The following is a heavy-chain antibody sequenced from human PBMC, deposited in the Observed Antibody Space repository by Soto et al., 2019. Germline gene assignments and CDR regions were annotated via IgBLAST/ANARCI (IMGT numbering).Heavy chain of an antibody. CDR2: IYYSGST. Sequence: PSETLSLTCTVSGGSISSYYWSWIRQPPGKGLEWIGYIYYSGSTNYNPSLKSRVTISVDTSKNQFSLKLSSVTAADTAVYYCARHSHYYDSSGYYSFDYWGQGTLVTVSS. D-gene: IGHD3-22*01. V-gene: IGHV4-59*08. CDR3: ARHSHYYDSSGYYSFDY. CDR1: GGSISSYY. J-gene: IGHJ4*02.